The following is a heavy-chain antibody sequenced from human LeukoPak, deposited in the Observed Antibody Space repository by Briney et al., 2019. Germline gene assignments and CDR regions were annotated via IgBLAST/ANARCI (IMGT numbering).Heavy chain of an antibody. J-gene: IGHJ3*02. CDR2: INHSGST. D-gene: IGHD5-18*01. CDR3: ARSRGYSYGLDAFDI. V-gene: IGHV4-39*07. Sequence: SETLSLTCTVSGGSISSSSYYWGWIRQPPGKGLEWIGEINHSGSTNYNPSLKSRVTISVDTSKNQFSLKLSSVTAADTAVYYCARSRGYSYGLDAFDIWGQGTMVTVSS. CDR1: GGSISSSSYY.